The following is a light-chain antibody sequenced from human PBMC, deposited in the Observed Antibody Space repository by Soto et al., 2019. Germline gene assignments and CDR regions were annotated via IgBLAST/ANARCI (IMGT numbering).Light chain of an antibody. V-gene: IGKV1-5*03. CDR3: QHYNSYSEA. J-gene: IGKJ1*01. Sequence: DIQMTQSHSTLSGSVGDRVTITCRASQTISSWLAWYQQKPGKAPKLLIYKASTLKSGVPSRFSGSGSGTEFTLTISSLQPDDFATYCCQHYNSYSEASGQRTNVDIK. CDR1: QTISSW. CDR2: KAS.